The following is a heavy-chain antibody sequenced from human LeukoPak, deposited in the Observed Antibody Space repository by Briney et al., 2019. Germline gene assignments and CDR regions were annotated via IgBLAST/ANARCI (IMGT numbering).Heavy chain of an antibody. CDR2: INHSGST. CDR3: ALLLSGNSGYDSSNWFDP. CDR1: GGSFSDYY. D-gene: IGHD5-12*01. J-gene: IGHJ5*02. Sequence: SETLSLTCAVYGGSFSDYYWSWIRQPPGKGLEWIGEINHSGSTNYNPSLKSRVTISVDTSKNQFSLKLTSLTAADTAVYYCALLLSGNSGYDSSNWFDPWGQGTLVTVSS. V-gene: IGHV4-34*01.